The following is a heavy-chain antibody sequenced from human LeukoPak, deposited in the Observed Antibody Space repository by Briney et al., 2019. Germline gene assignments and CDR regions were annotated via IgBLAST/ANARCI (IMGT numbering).Heavy chain of an antibody. CDR1: GCSISTYY. CDR3: ARHNSWQYFDY. Sequence: SETLSLTCTVSGCSISTYYCSWIRRPPGKGLEWIGYSYTSGTTNYNPSLKSRVTISVDTSKNQVSLQLNSVTAADTAVYYCARHNSWQYFDYWGQGTLVTVSS. V-gene: IGHV4-4*09. D-gene: IGHD6-13*01. CDR2: SYTSGTT. J-gene: IGHJ4*02.